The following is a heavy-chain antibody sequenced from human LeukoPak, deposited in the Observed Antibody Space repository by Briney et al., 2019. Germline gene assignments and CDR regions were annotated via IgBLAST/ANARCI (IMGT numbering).Heavy chain of an antibody. J-gene: IGHJ6*03. D-gene: IGHD5-24*01. Sequence: GGSLRLSCAASEFTFNSYTMSWVRQAPGKGVEWVSAISESGYSTYYADSVKGRFTISRDKSKNTLYMQMNSLRPDDSAVYYCASDPRDGGQNVWGKGTTVTVSS. CDR1: EFTFNSYT. CDR2: ISESGYST. CDR3: ASDPRDGGQNV. V-gene: IGHV3-23*01.